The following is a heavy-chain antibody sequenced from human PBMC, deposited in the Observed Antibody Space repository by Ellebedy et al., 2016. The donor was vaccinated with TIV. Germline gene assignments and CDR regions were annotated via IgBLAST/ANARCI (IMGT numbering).Heavy chain of an antibody. CDR2: IYPTDSDT. J-gene: IGHJ4*02. CDR1: GYTFTNYW. CDR3: ARTPGPSYGSGSYCDY. Sequence: KVSCKASGYTFTNYWIGWARQMPGKGLEWMGIIYPTDSDTRYSPSFQGQVTISADKSISTAYLQWSSLKASDTAMYFCARTPGPSYGSGSYCDYWGQGTLVTVSS. V-gene: IGHV5-51*01. D-gene: IGHD3-10*01.